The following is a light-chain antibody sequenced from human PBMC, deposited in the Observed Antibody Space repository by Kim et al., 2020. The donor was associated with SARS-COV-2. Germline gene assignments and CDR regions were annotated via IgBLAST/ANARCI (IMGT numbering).Light chain of an antibody. J-gene: IGKJ5*01. V-gene: IGKV3-20*01. CDR1: QSVSNNY. CDR2: GAS. CDR3: QQYGSSPPIT. Sequence: PGERATPSCRASQSVSNNYLAGYQQKPCQAPRLLIYGASSRAAGIPDRFSGSGSGTDFTLTISRLEPEDFAVYYCQQYGSSPPITFGQGTRLEIK.